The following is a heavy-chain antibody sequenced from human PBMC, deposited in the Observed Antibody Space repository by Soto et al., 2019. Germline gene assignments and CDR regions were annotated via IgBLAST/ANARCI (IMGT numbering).Heavy chain of an antibody. CDR2: INHSGST. D-gene: IGHD3-10*01. CDR3: ARGKITMVRGVIIAPLIDP. Sequence: QVQLQQWGAGLLKPSETLSLTCAVYGGSFSGYYWCWIRQPPGQGLELIGEINHSGSTNYNPSLKRRVTISVASSKNQFSLKLSSVTAADTAVYYCARGKITMVRGVIIAPLIDPWGQGTLVTVSS. CDR1: GGSFSGYY. J-gene: IGHJ5*02. V-gene: IGHV4-34*01.